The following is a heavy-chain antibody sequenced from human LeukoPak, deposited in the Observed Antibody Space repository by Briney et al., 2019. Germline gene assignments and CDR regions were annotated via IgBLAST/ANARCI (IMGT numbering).Heavy chain of an antibody. CDR3: ARDPSYCSSTSCLGDAFDI. Sequence: GGSLRLSCAASGFTFSDYYMSWIRQAPGKGLEWVSYISSSGSTIYYADSVKGRFTISRDNAKSSLYLQMNSLRAEDSAVYYCARDPSYCSSTSCLGDAFDIWGQGTMVTVSS. CDR2: ISSSGSTI. J-gene: IGHJ3*02. D-gene: IGHD2-2*01. CDR1: GFTFSDYY. V-gene: IGHV3-11*01.